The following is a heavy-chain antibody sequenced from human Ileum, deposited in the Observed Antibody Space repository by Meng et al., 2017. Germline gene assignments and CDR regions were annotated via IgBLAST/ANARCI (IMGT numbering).Heavy chain of an antibody. Sequence: VQLQGSGPGLVRPSETLSLLCTVAGASVTTSHYQWGWIRQPPGKGLEWIGYASTNYNPSLKSRLTISLDTSKNQVSLKLTSVTAADTAVYYCARDHWGSLDYWGQGILVTVSS. D-gene: IGHD7-27*01. J-gene: IGHJ4*02. CDR3: ARDHWGSLDY. V-gene: IGHV4-61*01. CDR1: GASVTTSHYQ. CDR2: AST.